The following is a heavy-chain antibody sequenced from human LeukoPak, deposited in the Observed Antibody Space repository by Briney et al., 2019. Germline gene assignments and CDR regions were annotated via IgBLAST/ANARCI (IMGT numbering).Heavy chain of an antibody. D-gene: IGHD2-2*01. CDR2: IYTSGST. Sequence: SETLSLTCTVSGGSISSYYWSWIRQPAGKGLEWIGRIYTSGSTNYNPSLKSRVTISVDTSKNQFSLKLSSVTAADTAVYYCASWGGYCSSTSCSQGTYYFDYWGQGTLVTVSS. J-gene: IGHJ4*02. V-gene: IGHV4-4*07. CDR1: GGSISSYY. CDR3: ASWGGYCSSTSCSQGTYYFDY.